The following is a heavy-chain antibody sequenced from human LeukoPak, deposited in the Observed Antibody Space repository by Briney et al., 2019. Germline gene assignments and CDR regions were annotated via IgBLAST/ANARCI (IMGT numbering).Heavy chain of an antibody. V-gene: IGHV3-74*01. Sequence: PGGSLRLSCAASGFTFSSNWMHWVRQAPGKGPVWVSRIEGDGSSTSYADSVKGRFTISRDNAKNTLFLQMNSLRAEDTAVYYCVRDGVGAPPFDYWGQGALVTVSS. CDR2: IEGDGSST. J-gene: IGHJ4*02. CDR3: VRDGVGAPPFDY. CDR1: GFTFSSNW. D-gene: IGHD1-26*01.